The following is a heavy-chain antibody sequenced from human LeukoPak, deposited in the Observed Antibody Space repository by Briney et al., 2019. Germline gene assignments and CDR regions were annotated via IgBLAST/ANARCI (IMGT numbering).Heavy chain of an antibody. J-gene: IGHJ6*02. Sequence: GGSLRLSCAASAFTFSSYEMNWVRQAPGKGLEWVSYISSSGSTIYYADSVKGRFTISRDNAKTSLYLQMNSLRAEDTAVYYCARGPYYDSSGIPYYYYCGMDVWGQGTTVTVSS. V-gene: IGHV3-48*03. CDR3: ARGPYYDSSGIPYYYYCGMDV. CDR1: AFTFSSYE. D-gene: IGHD3-22*01. CDR2: ISSSGSTI.